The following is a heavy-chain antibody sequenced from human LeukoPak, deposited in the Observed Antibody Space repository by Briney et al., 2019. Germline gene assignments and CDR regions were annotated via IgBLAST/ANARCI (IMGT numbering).Heavy chain of an antibody. CDR2: IKEDGGEK. V-gene: IGHV3-7*02. J-gene: IGHJ4*02. CDR3: ARLKGSGYEDH. CDR1: GFTFDRFW. Sequence: GGSLRLSCGASGFTFDRFWMRWVRQAPGKGLEWVADIKEDGGEKYYVDSVKGRFTISRDNAKNSLYLQMNSLRAEDTAVYFCARLKGSGYEDHWGQGVLVTVSS. D-gene: IGHD5-12*01.